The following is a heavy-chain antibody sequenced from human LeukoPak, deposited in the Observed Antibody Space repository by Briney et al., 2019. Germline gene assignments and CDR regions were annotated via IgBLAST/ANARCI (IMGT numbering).Heavy chain of an antibody. D-gene: IGHD6-13*01. J-gene: IGHJ4*02. CDR3: AKDIGAAPEGYFDY. Sequence: GGSLRLSCAASGFTFSSYAMSLVRQAPGKGLEWVSAISGSGGSTYYADSVKGRFTISRDNSKNTLYLQMNSLRAEDTAVYYCAKDIGAAPEGYFDYWGQGTLVTVSS. V-gene: IGHV3-23*01. CDR1: GFTFSSYA. CDR2: ISGSGGST.